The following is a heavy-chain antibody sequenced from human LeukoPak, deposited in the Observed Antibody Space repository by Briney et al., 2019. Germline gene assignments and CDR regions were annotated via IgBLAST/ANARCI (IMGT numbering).Heavy chain of an antibody. CDR2: IYYSGST. V-gene: IGHV4-59*01. CDR3: ARDTYSYGYSYYYMDV. CDR1: GGSISSYY. J-gene: IGHJ6*03. Sequence: PSETLSLTCTVSGGSISSYYWSWIRQPPGKGLEWIGYIYYSGSTNYNPSLKSRVTISVDTSKNQFSLKLSSVTAADTAVYYCARDTYSYGYSYYYMDVWGKGTTVTISS. D-gene: IGHD5-18*01.